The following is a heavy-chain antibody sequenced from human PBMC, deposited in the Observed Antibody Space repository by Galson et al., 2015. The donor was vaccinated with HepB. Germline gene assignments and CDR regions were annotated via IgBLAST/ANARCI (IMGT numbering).Heavy chain of an antibody. V-gene: IGHV1-46*03. CDR2: INPSGGST. Sequence: QSGAEVTKPGASVKVSCKASGYTFTSYGISWVRQAPGQGLEWMGIINPSGGSTTYTQKFQGRVTMTRDTSTSTVYMELCSLRSEDTAVYYCVRPTVTAYYYFDYWGQGTLVTVSS. CDR1: GYTFTSYG. D-gene: IGHD4-17*01. J-gene: IGHJ4*02. CDR3: VRPTVTAYYYFDY.